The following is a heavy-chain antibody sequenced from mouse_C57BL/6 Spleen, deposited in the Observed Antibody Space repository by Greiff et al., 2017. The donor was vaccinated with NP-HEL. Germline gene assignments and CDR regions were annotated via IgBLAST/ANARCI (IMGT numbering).Heavy chain of an antibody. CDR2: IDPSDSYT. Sequence: VQLQKNVDKIMMPGASVKMSCKASGYTFTSYWMHWVKQRPGQGLEWIGEIDPSDSYTNYNQKFKGKSTLTVDKSSSTAYMQLSSLTSEDSAVYYCARDYYGSSLYFDYWGQGTTLTVSS. D-gene: IGHD1-1*01. V-gene: IGHV1-69*01. J-gene: IGHJ2*01. CDR3: ARDYYGSSLYFDY. CDR1: GYTFTSYW.